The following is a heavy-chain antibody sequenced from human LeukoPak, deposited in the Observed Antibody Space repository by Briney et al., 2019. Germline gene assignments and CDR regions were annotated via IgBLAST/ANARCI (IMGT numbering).Heavy chain of an antibody. Sequence: GGSLRLSCAASGFTFSSYDMNWVRQAPGKGLEWVSYISSSSGTIYYADSVKGRFTISRDNAKNSLYLQMNSLRAEDTALYYCAKDVREDYGGCFDYWGQGTLVTVSS. V-gene: IGHV3-48*04. CDR2: ISSSSGTI. CDR1: GFTFSSYD. CDR3: AKDVREDYGGCFDY. D-gene: IGHD4-23*01. J-gene: IGHJ4*02.